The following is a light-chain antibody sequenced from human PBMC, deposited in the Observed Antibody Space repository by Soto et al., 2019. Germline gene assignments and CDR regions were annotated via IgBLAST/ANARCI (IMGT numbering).Light chain of an antibody. J-gene: IGKJ2*01. CDR2: ATS. CDR1: QSIRSD. V-gene: IGKV1-39*01. CDR3: QQSFSTPPYT. Sequence: DIQMTQSPSSLSASVGDRVTITCRASQSIRSDLNWYQHKPGKAPKLLIYATSTLESGVPSRLSGSGSGTDFTLTISSLQPEDFATYYCQQSFSTPPYTFGQGTKLEIK.